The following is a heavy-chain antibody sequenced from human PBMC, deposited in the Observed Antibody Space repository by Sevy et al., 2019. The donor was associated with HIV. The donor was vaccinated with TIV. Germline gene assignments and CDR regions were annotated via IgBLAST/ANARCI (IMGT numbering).Heavy chain of an antibody. V-gene: IGHV1-69*13. CDR1: GGTISNYG. D-gene: IGHD2-21*02. J-gene: IGHJ4*02. Sequence: ASVEVSCKASGGTISNYGFSWVRQAPGQGLEWVGGITPFFGTINYAQKFQDRVTITADESAGTVYLELSRLRSEDTAVYYCARGNAVTGRGDYFDFWGRGTLVTVSS. CDR2: ITPFFGTI. CDR3: ARGNAVTGRGDYFDF.